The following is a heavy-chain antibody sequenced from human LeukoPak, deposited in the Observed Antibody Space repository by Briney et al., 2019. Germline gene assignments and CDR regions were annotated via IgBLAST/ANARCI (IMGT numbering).Heavy chain of an antibody. Sequence: SETLSLTCTVSGGSMSGYYWSWIRQPPGKGLEWIGYIHYSGSTNYSPSLKSRVTISVDMSKNQFSLKLSSVTAADTAMYYCARADSNDYYGYQTNWFDPWGQGILVTVSS. CDR3: ARADSNDYYGYQTNWFDP. J-gene: IGHJ5*02. CDR2: IHYSGST. V-gene: IGHV4-59*01. CDR1: GGSMSGYY. D-gene: IGHD3-22*01.